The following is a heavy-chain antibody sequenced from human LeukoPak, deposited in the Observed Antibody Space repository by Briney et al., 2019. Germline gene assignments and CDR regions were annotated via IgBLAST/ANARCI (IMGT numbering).Heavy chain of an antibody. CDR2: INQDGTEK. J-gene: IGHJ4*02. D-gene: IGHD3-3*02. CDR3: AVLEGLS. V-gene: IGHV3-7*03. Sequence: GGSLRLSCEASGFIFSNYWMSWVRQAPGKGLDWVANINQDGTEKYCAHSVRGRFTISRDNAKNSVQLQMNNLRAEDTALYYCAVLEGLSWGQGTLVTVSS. CDR1: GFIFSNYW.